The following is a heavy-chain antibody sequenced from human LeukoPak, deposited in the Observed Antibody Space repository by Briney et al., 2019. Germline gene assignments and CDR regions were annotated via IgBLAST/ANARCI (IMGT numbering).Heavy chain of an antibody. V-gene: IGHV3-11*04. CDR3: AREVTGAKTYDAFDI. J-gene: IGHJ3*02. CDR1: GFTFSDYY. CDR2: ISSSGSTI. D-gene: IGHD1-20*01. Sequence: GGSLRLSCAASGFTFSDYYMSWIRQAPGKGLEWVSCISSSGSTIYYADSVKGRFTISRDNAKNSLHLQMNSLRAEDTAVYYCAREVTGAKTYDAFDIWGQGTMVTVSS.